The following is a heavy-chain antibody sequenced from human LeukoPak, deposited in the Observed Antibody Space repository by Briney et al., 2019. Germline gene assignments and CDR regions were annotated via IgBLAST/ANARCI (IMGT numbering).Heavy chain of an antibody. Sequence: PGGSLRLSRAASGSTFSSYAMSWVRQAPGKGLEWVSAISGSGGSTYYADSVKGRFTISRDNSKNTLYLQMNSLRAEDTAVYYCAKYGTTRWYYFDYWGQGTLVTVSS. J-gene: IGHJ4*02. D-gene: IGHD4-17*01. CDR1: GSTFSSYA. CDR2: ISGSGGST. CDR3: AKYGTTRWYYFDY. V-gene: IGHV3-23*01.